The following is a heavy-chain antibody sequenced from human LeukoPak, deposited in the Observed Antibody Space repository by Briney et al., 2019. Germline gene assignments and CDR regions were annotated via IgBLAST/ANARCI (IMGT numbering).Heavy chain of an antibody. CDR1: GYTFTSYD. D-gene: IGHD6-6*01. CDR2: MNPNSGNT. J-gene: IGHJ5*02. CDR3: ARGNADSSSSAWFDP. V-gene: IGHV1-8*01. Sequence: ASVKVSCKASGYTFTSYDINWVRQATGQGLEWMVWMNPNSGNTGYVQKFQGRVTMTRNTSISTAYMELSSLRSEDTAVYYCARGNADSSSSAWFDPWGQGTLVTVSS.